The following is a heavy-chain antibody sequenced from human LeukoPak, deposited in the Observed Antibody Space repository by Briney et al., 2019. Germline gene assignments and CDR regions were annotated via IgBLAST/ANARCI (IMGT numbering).Heavy chain of an antibody. CDR1: GFTVSSNY. D-gene: IGHD2-15*01. Sequence: GGSLRLPCAASGFTVSSNYMSWIRQAPGKGLEWVSIIYSGGSVRYADSVRGRFTISRDDSKNTVYLQMNSLRVEDTALYYCARDGGAGGRSFFGYWGQGTLVTVSS. CDR2: IYSGGSV. J-gene: IGHJ4*02. V-gene: IGHV3-53*05. CDR3: ARDGGAGGRSFFGY.